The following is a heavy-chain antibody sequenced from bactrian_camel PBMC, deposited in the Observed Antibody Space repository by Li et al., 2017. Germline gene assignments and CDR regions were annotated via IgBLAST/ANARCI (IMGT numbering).Heavy chain of an antibody. CDR2: LDSDGTT. V-gene: IGHV3S55*01. J-gene: IGHJ4*01. D-gene: IGHD6*01. CDR3: TQYPAYCTGGFCSIGHPPVASQCGY. Sequence: HVQLVESGGGSVQAGGSLRLSCAPSGQSFTGYCMAWFRQAPGEERKAVASLDSDGTTSYADSVKGRFTLSRDSAKNTLDLQMDNLKPEDTAMYYCTQYPAYCTGGFCSIGHPPVASQCGYWGQGTQVTVS. CDR1: GQSFTGYC.